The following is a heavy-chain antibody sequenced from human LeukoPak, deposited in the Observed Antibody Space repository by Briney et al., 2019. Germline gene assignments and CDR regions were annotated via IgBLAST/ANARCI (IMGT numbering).Heavy chain of an antibody. D-gene: IGHD3-22*01. V-gene: IGHV4-39*07. Sequence: SETLSLTCTVSGGSISSTSYYWGWIRQPPGKGLEWIGSIYYSGSTYYNPSLKSRVTISVDTSKNQFSLKLSSVTAADTAVYYCARGKYYYDSSGPRFDPWGQGTLVTVSS. CDR2: IYYSGST. CDR3: ARGKYYYDSSGPRFDP. J-gene: IGHJ5*02. CDR1: GGSISSTSYY.